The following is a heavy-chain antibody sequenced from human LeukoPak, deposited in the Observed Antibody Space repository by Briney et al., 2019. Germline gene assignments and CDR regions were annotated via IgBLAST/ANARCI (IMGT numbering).Heavy chain of an antibody. CDR2: INNDDTK. CDR1: GFTFSSYS. Sequence: PGGSLRLSCAASGFTFSSYSMNWVRQAPGKGLVWVSCINNDDTKVYADSVRGRFTISRDNAKNTMFLQMNGLRAEDTAVYYCARDTDGLGYWGQGTLVTVSS. V-gene: IGHV3-74*01. CDR3: ARDTDGLGY. D-gene: IGHD6-6*01. J-gene: IGHJ4*02.